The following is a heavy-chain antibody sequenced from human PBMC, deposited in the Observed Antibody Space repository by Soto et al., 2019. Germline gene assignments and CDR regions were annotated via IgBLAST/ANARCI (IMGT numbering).Heavy chain of an antibody. CDR1: GFTFNSYA. Sequence: EVQLLESGGGLVQPGGSLRLSCAASGFTFNSYAMHWVRQAPGKGLEWVSGISGFSAGSASTYFADSVNGRFIISRDYSHNTLYLQVHKPRYEDTALYYLASAPRFFVLDAVDFWGHGTVVTVSS. J-gene: IGHJ3*01. D-gene: IGHD3-16*02. V-gene: IGHV3-23*01. CDR2: ISGFSAGSAST. CDR3: ASAPRFFVLDAVDF.